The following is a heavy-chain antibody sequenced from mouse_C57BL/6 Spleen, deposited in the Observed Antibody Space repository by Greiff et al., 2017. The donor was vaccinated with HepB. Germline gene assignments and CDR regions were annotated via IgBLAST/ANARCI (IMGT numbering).Heavy chain of an antibody. CDR1: GYTFTSYW. V-gene: IGHV1-69*01. Sequence: VQLQQPGAELVMPGASVKLSCKASGYTFTSYWMHWVKQRPGQGLEWIGEIDPSDSYTNYNQKFKGKSTLTVDKSSSTAYMQLSSLTSEDSAVYYCARWIMVTTECYAKDYRGQGTSVTVSS. CDR2: IDPSDSYT. J-gene: IGHJ4*01. D-gene: IGHD2-2*01. CDR3: ARWIMVTTECYAKDY.